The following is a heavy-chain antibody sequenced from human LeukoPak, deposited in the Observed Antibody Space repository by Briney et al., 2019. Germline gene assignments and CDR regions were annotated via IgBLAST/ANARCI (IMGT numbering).Heavy chain of an antibody. D-gene: IGHD6-13*01. V-gene: IGHV4-31*02. CDR2: IYYSGST. CDR3: ARAIAAAGAPFDY. CDR1: GFTFSSYA. J-gene: IGHJ4*02. Sequence: LRLSCAASGFTFSSYAMSWVRQAPGKGLEWIGYIYYSGSTYYNPSLKSRITISVDTSKNQFSLKLSSVTAADTAVYYCARAIAAAGAPFDYWGQGTLVTVSS.